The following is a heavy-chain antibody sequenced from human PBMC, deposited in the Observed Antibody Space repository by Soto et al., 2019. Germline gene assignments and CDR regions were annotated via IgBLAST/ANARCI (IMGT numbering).Heavy chain of an antibody. CDR1: GYSFTSYW. D-gene: IGHD5-12*01. V-gene: IGHV5-51*03. CDR3: ARPPDDPSGGYDPGDAFDI. J-gene: IGHJ3*02. CDR2: IYPGDSDT. Sequence: EVQLVQSGAEVKKPGESLKISCKGSGYSFTSYWIGWVRQMPGKGLEWMGIIYPGDSDTRYSPSFQGQVTISADKSISTAYLQWSSLKASDTAMYYCARPPDDPSGGYDPGDAFDIWGQGTMVTVSS.